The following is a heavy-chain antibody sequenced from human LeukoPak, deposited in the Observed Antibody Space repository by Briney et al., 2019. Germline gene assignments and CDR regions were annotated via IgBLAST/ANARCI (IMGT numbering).Heavy chain of an antibody. CDR2: ITGSAT. D-gene: IGHD2/OR15-2a*01. Sequence: GGSQRLSCSASGITLSQYTLSWVRLAPGKGLEWVSCITGSATLYADFVKGRFTISRDNSRNTAYLQLNSLSVADTAIYYCATLYETHSDYWGQGTLVTVSS. CDR3: ATLYETHSDY. J-gene: IGHJ4*02. V-gene: IGHV3-23*01. CDR1: GITLSQYT.